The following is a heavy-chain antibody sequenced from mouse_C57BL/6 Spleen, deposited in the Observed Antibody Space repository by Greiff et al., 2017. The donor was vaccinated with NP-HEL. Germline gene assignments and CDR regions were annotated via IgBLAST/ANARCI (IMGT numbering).Heavy chain of an antibody. J-gene: IGHJ3*01. CDR1: GFSLTSYG. Sequence: QVQLKHSGPGLVAPSQSLSITCTVSGFSLTSYGVDWVRQSPGKGLEWLGVIWGVGSTNYNSALKSRLSISKDNSKSQVFLKMNSLQTDDTAMYYCASGGYGNFLAYWGQGTLVTVSA. CDR3: ASGGYGNFLAY. CDR2: IWGVGST. V-gene: IGHV2-6*01. D-gene: IGHD2-1*01.